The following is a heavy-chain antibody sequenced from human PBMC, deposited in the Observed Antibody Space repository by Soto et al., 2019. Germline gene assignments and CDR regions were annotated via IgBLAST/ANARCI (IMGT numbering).Heavy chain of an antibody. CDR2: ISGSGGST. D-gene: IGHD3-22*01. CDR1: GFTFSSYA. Sequence: GGSLRLSCAASGFTFSSYAMSWVRQAPGKGLEWVSAISGSGGSTYYADSVKGRFTISRDNSKNTLYLQMNSLRAEDTAVYYCAKGSRITMIVVVIMESPSGYYGMDVWGQGTTVTVSS. CDR3: AKGSRITMIVVVIMESPSGYYGMDV. J-gene: IGHJ6*02. V-gene: IGHV3-23*01.